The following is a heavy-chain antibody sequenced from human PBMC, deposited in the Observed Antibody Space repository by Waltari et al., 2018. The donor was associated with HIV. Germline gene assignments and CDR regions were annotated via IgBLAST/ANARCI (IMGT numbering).Heavy chain of an antibody. V-gene: IGHV1-69*09. Sequence: QVQLVQAGAEVQTPASSVEVCCTAWGATFSRSAIRWVRQAPGQGLEWMGRISPILGIANYAQKFQGRVTITADKSTSTAYMELSSLRSEDTAVYYCAAGCTNGVCRMDYWGQGTLVTVSS. J-gene: IGHJ4*02. D-gene: IGHD2-8*01. CDR1: GATFSRSA. CDR2: ISPILGIA. CDR3: AAGCTNGVCRMDY.